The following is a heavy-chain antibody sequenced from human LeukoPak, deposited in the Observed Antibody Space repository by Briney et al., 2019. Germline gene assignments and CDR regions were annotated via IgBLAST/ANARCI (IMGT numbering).Heavy chain of an antibody. CDR2: ISGSGGST. CDR3: AKGYGDY. CDR1: GFTFSNDI. V-gene: IGHV3-23*01. J-gene: IGHJ4*02. Sequence: GGSLRLSCAASGFTFSNDIMTWVRQGPGKGLEWVSSISGSGGSTYYADSVKGRFTISRDNSKKKLYLQMNSLRAEDTAAYYCAKGYGDYWGQGTLLTVSS. D-gene: IGHD3-16*01.